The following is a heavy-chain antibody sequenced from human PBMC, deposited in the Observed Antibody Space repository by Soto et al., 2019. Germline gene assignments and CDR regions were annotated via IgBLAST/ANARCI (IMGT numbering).Heavy chain of an antibody. J-gene: IGHJ4*02. D-gene: IGHD4-17*01. CDR3: AKDMRPDGVWDFGH. V-gene: IGHV3-23*01. CDR1: GFTFSTYS. CDR2: IIQDGTP. Sequence: EVQLLESGGGLVQPGGSLRLSCAASGFTFSTYSMAWVRQAPGRGPEWVSGIIQDGTPHYADSVKGRLTISRDNSRSSVYLEMIALRGEDTAVYYCAKDMRPDGVWDFGHWGQGTLVTVSS.